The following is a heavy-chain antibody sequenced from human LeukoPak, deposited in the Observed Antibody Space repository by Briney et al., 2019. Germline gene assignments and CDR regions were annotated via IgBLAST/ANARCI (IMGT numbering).Heavy chain of an antibody. CDR3: ARANFRGSTVTTCDY. J-gene: IGHJ4*02. D-gene: IGHD4-17*01. CDR2: ISSSGSII. V-gene: IGHV3-48*03. CDR1: GFTFSSYE. Sequence: PGGSLRLSCAASGFTFSSYEMNWVRQAPGKGLEWVSYISSSGSIIYYADSVKGRFTISRATAKNSLYVQMNSLGAEDTAVYYCARANFRGSTVTTCDYWGQGTLVTVSS.